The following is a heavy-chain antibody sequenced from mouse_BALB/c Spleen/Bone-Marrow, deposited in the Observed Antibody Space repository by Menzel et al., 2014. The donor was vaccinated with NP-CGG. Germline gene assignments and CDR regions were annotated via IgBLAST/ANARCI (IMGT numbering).Heavy chain of an antibody. V-gene: IGHV3-1*02. Sequence: VQLKESGPDLVKPSQSLSLTCTVTGYSITSGYIWHWIRQFPGNKLEMMGNIHYSGSTNYNPSLKSRIFITLDTSKNQFFLQLNSVTTDDTATYSCTRRGLYYGYAVNYWGQGTSVTVSS. D-gene: IGHD1-1*02. J-gene: IGHJ4*01. CDR3: TRRGLYYGYAVNY. CDR1: GYSITSGYI. CDR2: IHYSGST.